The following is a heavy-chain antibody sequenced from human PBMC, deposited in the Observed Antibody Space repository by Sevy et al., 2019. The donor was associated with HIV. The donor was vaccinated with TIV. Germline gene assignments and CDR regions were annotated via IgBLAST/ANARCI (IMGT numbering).Heavy chain of an antibody. D-gene: IGHD3-10*01. CDR2: ISSSSSYI. Sequence: GGSLRLSCVASGLTFSSYSMKWVRQAPGKGLEWVSSISSSSSYIYYADSVKGRFTISRDNAKKSLYLQVNSLRAEDTAVYYCARDRDGCGSSGGYGMDVWGQGTTVTVS. J-gene: IGHJ6*02. CDR1: GLTFSSYS. V-gene: IGHV3-21*01. CDR3: ARDRDGCGSSGGYGMDV.